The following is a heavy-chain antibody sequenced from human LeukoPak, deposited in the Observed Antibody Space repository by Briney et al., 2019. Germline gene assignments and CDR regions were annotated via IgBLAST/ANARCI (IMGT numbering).Heavy chain of an antibody. CDR1: GFTFSSYA. J-gene: IGHJ4*02. Sequence: HPGGSLRLSCAASGFTFSSYAMSWVRQAPGKGLEWVSAISGSGGRTYYADSVKGRFTISRDNSKNTLYLQMNSLRAEDTAVYYCAKEEDSSGYYYDYWGQGTLVTVSS. CDR2: ISGSGGRT. CDR3: AKEEDSSGYYYDY. D-gene: IGHD3-22*01. V-gene: IGHV3-23*01.